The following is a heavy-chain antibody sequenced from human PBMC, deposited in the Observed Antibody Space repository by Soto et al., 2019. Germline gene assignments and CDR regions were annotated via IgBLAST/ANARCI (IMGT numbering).Heavy chain of an antibody. CDR2: IYYSGST. CDR3: ARDAYYYGSGSSYYYGMDV. CDR1: GGSLSSGGYY. V-gene: IGHV4-31*03. D-gene: IGHD3-10*01. Sequence: SETLSLTCTVSGGSLSSGGYYWSWIRQHPGKGLEWIGYIYYSGSTYYNPSLKSRVTISVDTSKNQFSLKLSSVTAADTAVYYCARDAYYYGSGSSYYYGMDVWGQGTTVTVSS. J-gene: IGHJ6*02.